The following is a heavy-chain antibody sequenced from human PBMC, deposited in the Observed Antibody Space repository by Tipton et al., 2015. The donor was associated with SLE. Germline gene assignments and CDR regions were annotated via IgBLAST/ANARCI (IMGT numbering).Heavy chain of an antibody. CDR3: ARDAHGYYSGWMDY. J-gene: IGHJ4*02. CDR1: GVSISRYS. Sequence: TLSLTCTVSGVSISRYSWNWIRQSPGRGLEWIGYVSDSGSTKYNPSLKSRVTISVDTSKNQFSLILSSVTAADTAVYYCARDAHGYYSGWMDYWGQGTLVTVSS. CDR2: VSDSGST. D-gene: IGHD2-15*01. V-gene: IGHV4-59*12.